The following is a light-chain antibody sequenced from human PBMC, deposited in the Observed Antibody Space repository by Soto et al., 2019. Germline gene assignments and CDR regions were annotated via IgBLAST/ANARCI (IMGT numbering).Light chain of an antibody. J-gene: IGKJ3*01. CDR2: NTF. V-gene: IGKV3-20*01. CDR1: QSFSTSY. Sequence: EIVLTQSPGTLSLSPGDRATLSCRASQSFSTSYLAWYQHKPGQAPRLLIHNTFTRATGIPDRFSGSGSVTDFSLPISRLEPEDFALYYSQQYCGSTFPFGPRTQVHIK. CDR3: QQYCGSTFP.